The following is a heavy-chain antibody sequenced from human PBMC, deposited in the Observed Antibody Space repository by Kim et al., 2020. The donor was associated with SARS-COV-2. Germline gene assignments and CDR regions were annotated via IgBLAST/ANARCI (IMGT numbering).Heavy chain of an antibody. CDR3: ARDQYSSGWYLPSYYGMDV. CDR1: GLTVSSNY. J-gene: IGHJ6*02. V-gene: IGHV3-53*01. Sequence: GGSLRLSCAASGLTVSSNYMSWVRQAPGKGLEWVSVIYNGGSTYYAHSVKGRFTISRDKSKNTLYLQMNTLRAEDTAVYYCARDQYSSGWYLPSYYGMDVWGQGTTVTVSS. D-gene: IGHD6-19*01. CDR2: IYNGGST.